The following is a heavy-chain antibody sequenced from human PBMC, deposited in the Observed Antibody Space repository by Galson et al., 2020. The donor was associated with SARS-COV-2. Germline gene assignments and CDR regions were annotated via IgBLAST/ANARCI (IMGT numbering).Heavy chain of an antibody. V-gene: IGHV3-33*01. J-gene: IGHJ4*02. CDR2: IWYDGSNK. D-gene: IGHD6-19*01. CDR3: ARDKHSSGWYFDY. Sequence: GGSLRLSCAASGFTFSSYGMHWVRQAPGKGLEWVAVIWYDGSNKYYADSVKGRFTISRDNSKNTLYLQMNSLRAEDTAVYYCARDKHSSGWYFDYWGQGTLVTVSS. CDR1: GFTFSSYG.